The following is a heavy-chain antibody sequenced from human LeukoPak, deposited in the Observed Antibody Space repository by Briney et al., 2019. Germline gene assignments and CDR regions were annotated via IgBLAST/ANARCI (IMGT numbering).Heavy chain of an antibody. CDR3: ASGAAAGRLDY. J-gene: IGHJ4*02. CDR2: ISSSGSTI. D-gene: IGHD6-13*01. CDR1: GFTFSSYE. V-gene: IGHV3-48*03. Sequence: GSLRLSCAASGFTFSSYEMNWVRQAPGKGLEWVSYISSSGSTIYYADSVKGRFTISRDNAKDSLYLQMNSLRAEDTAVYYCASGAAAGRLDYWGQGTLVTVSS.